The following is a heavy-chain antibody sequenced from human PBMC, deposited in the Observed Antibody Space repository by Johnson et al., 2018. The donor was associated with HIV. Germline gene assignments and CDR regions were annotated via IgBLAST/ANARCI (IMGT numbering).Heavy chain of an antibody. J-gene: IGHJ3*02. CDR3: ARDGAYSSSWYSAFDI. D-gene: IGHD6-13*01. CDR1: GFTFSSYA. V-gene: IGHV3-30*04. CDR2: ISYDGSNK. Sequence: VQLVESGGGVVQPGRSLRLSCAAYGFTFSSYAMHWVRQAPGKGLEWVAVISYDGSNKYYADSVKGRFTISRDNSKNTLYLQMNSLRAEDTAVYYCARDGAYSSSWYSAFDIWGQGTMVTVSS.